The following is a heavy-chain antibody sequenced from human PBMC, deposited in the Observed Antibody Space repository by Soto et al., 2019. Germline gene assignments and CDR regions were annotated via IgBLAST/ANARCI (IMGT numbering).Heavy chain of an antibody. CDR3: ARENYDFWSGGLDY. V-gene: IGHV4-59*01. CDR2: IYYSGST. J-gene: IGHJ4*02. Sequence: SETLSLTCTVSGGSISSYYWSWIRQPPGKGLEWIGYIYYSGSTNYNPSLKSRVTISVETSKNQFPLKLSSVTAADTAVYYCARENYDFWSGGLDYWGQGTLITVSS. CDR1: GGSISSYY. D-gene: IGHD3-3*01.